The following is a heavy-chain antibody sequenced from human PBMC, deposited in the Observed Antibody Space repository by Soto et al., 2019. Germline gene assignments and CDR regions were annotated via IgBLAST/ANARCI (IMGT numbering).Heavy chain of an antibody. V-gene: IGHV3-48*01. CDR2: ISSSSTI. Sequence: GGSLRLSCAASGFTFSSYSMNWVRQAPGKGLEWVSYISSSSTIYYADSVKGRFTISRDNAKNSLYLQMNSLRAEDTAVYYCARRVGFDWLLSSSFNYFDYWGQGTLVTVSS. J-gene: IGHJ4*02. CDR1: GFTFSSYS. D-gene: IGHD3-9*01. CDR3: ARRVGFDWLLSSSFNYFDY.